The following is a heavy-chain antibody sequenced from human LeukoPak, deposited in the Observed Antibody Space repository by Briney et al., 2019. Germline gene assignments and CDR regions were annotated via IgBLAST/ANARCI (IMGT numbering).Heavy chain of an antibody. J-gene: IGHJ4*02. CDR3: AKASGYDSFFDY. D-gene: IGHD5-12*01. Sequence: PGRSLRLSCAASGFTLSSYGMHWVRPAPGKGLEWVTLISYDGSNKYYADSVKGRFIISRDNSNNTLYLQMNSLRPEDTAVYYCAKASGYDSFFDYWGQGTLVTVSS. CDR2: ISYDGSNK. CDR1: GFTLSSYG. V-gene: IGHV3-30*18.